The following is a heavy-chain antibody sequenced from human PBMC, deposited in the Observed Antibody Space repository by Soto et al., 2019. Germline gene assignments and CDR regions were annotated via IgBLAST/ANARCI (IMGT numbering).Heavy chain of an antibody. Sequence: QITLKGSGPTLVKPTQTLTLTCTFSGFSLSTIGVGVGWIRQPPGKALEWLALIYWDDDKRYSPSLKSRLTVTKDTSKNQVVLTMTNMDPVDIATYYCVQSRCGGDCLQSYSSHSYYGLDVWGQGTTVTVSS. CDR2: IYWDDDK. D-gene: IGHD2-21*02. V-gene: IGHV2-5*02. J-gene: IGHJ6*02. CDR3: VQSRCGGDCLQSYSSHSYYGLDV. CDR1: GFSLSTIGVG.